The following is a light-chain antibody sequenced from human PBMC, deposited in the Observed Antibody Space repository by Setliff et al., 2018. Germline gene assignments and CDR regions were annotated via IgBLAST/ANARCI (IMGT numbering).Light chain of an antibody. CDR1: SSDVGGYNY. CDR3: SSYTSSSTQV. J-gene: IGLJ1*01. CDR2: DVS. Sequence: QSVLTQPASVSGSTGQSITISCTGTSSDVGGYNYVSWYQHHPGKAPKLMIYDVSNRPSGVSNRFPGSKSGNTASLTISGLQAEDEADYYCSSYTSSSTQVFGTGTKVTVL. V-gene: IGLV2-14*03.